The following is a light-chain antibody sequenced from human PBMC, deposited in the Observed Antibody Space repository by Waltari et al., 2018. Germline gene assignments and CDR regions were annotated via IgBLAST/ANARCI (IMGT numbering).Light chain of an antibody. CDR3: QQLSSQPLT. V-gene: IGKV1-9*01. J-gene: IGKJ4*01. CDR2: SAS. CDR1: QGISRY. Sequence: DIQLTQSPSFLSVSVGDRVTLTCRARQGISRYVAWYQQNPGKAPRLLIHSASTLQSGVPARFSGSGSGTEFTLTISSLQPEDFASYYCQQLSSQPLTFGGGTKVEI.